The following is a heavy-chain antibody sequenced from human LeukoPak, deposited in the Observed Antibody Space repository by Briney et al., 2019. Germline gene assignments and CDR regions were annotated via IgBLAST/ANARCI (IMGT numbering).Heavy chain of an antibody. CDR3: ARGHVGSPRYHYGMDV. CDR2: TYYRSKWYN. J-gene: IGHJ6*02. V-gene: IGHV6-1*01. D-gene: IGHD1-26*01. CDR1: GDSVSSNSAA. Sequence: SQTLSLTCAISGDSVSSNSAAWNWIRQSPSRGLEWLGRTYYRSKWYNEYAVCVKSRIAINPDTSKTQFYLQLNSVTPEDTAVYYCARGHVGSPRYHYGMDVWGQGTTVTVSS.